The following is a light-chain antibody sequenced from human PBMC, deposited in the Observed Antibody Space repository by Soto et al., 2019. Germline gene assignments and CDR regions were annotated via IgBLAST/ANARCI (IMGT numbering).Light chain of an antibody. CDR1: QRIGSY. V-gene: IGKV1-39*01. CDR3: QQSYSIPVWT. J-gene: IGKJ1*01. Sequence: DIEMTQSPXSLSASVGDSVTITCRASQRIGSYVNWYQQKPGKAPKILVYAATNLEAGVPSRFSGSGSGTDFSLSVSGLQPADFSTYYCQQSYSIPVWTFGHGTKVDIK. CDR2: AAT.